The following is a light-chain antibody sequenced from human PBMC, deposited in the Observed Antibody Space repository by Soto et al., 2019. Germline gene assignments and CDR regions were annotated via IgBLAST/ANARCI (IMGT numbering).Light chain of an antibody. CDR1: SSDIGGYNF. CDR2: DVS. Sequence: QSALTQPASVSGSPGQSITISCTGTSSDIGGYNFVSWYQQYPGKAPKLMIFDVSNRPSGVSNRFSGSKSGNTASLTIPGLQAEDEADYYCNSYRSSSTLVVFGGGTQLTVL. J-gene: IGLJ2*01. V-gene: IGLV2-14*01. CDR3: NSYRSSSTLVV.